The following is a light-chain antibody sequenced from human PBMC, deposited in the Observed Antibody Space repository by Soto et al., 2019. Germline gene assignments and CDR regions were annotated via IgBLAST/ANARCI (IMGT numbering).Light chain of an antibody. Sequence: QSALTQPASVSGSPGQSITISCTGTSSDVGTYDYVSWHQQHPGKAPKLIIYDVNNRPSGVSSRFSGSKSGNTASLTISGLQAEDEADYYCCSFSTSGTHVFGTGTKVTAL. CDR2: DVN. CDR1: SSDVGTYDY. CDR3: CSFSTSGTHV. J-gene: IGLJ1*01. V-gene: IGLV2-14*01.